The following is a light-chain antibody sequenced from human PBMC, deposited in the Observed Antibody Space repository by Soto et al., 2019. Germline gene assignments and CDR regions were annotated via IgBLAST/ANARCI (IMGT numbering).Light chain of an antibody. V-gene: IGKV1-39*01. CDR2: AAS. CDR1: QSISSY. Sequence: DIQMTQSPSSLSASVGDRVTITCRASQSISSYINWYQQKPGKAPKLLIYAASSLQSGVPSRFSGSGSGTDFTLTISSLQPEDFATYYCQQSYSTQYTFGQVTKLEIK. CDR3: QQSYSTQYT. J-gene: IGKJ2*01.